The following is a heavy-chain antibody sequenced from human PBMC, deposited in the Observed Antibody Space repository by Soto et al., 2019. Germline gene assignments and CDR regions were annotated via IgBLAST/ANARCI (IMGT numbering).Heavy chain of an antibody. CDR1: GFTFSDHY. Sequence: EVQLVESGGGLVQPGGSLRLSCAASGFTFSDHYMDWVRKAPGKGLEWVARSRNGVNSHTTEYAASVKGRFTISRDESKSALYLQMNSLKIEDTAVYYCTRGLLGGAPSYTFHGMDVWGQGPTVTVSS. V-gene: IGHV3-72*01. D-gene: IGHD1-26*01. CDR2: SRNGVNSHTT. J-gene: IGHJ6*01. CDR3: TRGLLGGAPSYTFHGMDV.